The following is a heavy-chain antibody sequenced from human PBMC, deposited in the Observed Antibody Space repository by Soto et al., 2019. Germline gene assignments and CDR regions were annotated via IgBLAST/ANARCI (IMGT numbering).Heavy chain of an antibody. CDR3: ARVHFDILTGHYKTWFDP. D-gene: IGHD3-9*01. Sequence: QVQLVQSGVEVKKPGSSVKVSCKASGGAFTGYAITWVRQAPGQGLEWMGGIIPLFGTSNYAQKFQARVTITADKSTSTAYMELRSLRFEDTAVYFYARVHFDILTGHYKTWFDPWGQGTLVTVSS. CDR2: IIPLFGTS. V-gene: IGHV1-69*06. CDR1: GGAFTGYA. J-gene: IGHJ5*02.